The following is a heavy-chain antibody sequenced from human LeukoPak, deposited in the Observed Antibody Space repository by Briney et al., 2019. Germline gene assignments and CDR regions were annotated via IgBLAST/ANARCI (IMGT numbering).Heavy chain of an antibody. J-gene: IGHJ4*02. V-gene: IGHV4-30-4*01. CDR1: GGSISSGDYY. D-gene: IGHD5-12*01. CDR2: IYYSGST. CDR3: ARGYSGYDWSYKN. Sequence: PSETLSLTCTVSGGSISSGDYYWSWIRQPPGKGLEWIGYIYYSGSTYYNPSLKSRVTISVDTSKNQFSLKLSSVTAADMAVYYCARGYSGYDWSYKNWGQGTLVTVSS.